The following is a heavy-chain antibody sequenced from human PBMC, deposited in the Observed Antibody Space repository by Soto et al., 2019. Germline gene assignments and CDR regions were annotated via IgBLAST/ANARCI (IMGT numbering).Heavy chain of an antibody. D-gene: IGHD2-15*01. CDR2: IIPVVGGP. J-gene: IGHJ5*02. V-gene: IGHV1-69*02. Sequence: QVQLVQSGAEVKKPGSSVRVACKASGDIFNRYTISWVRQAPGLGLEWMGRIIPVVGGPNYAEKFRGRVTITADKATTSGYLAVRSLRSDDTATSYCARAEGSGGSGYASWGQGTLVTVSS. CDR1: GDIFNRYT. CDR3: ARAEGSGGSGYAS.